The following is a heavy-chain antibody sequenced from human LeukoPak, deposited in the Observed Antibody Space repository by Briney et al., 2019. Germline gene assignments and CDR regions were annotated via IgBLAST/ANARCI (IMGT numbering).Heavy chain of an antibody. CDR2: ISSSSSYI. D-gene: IGHD4-17*01. V-gene: IGHV3-21*01. J-gene: IGHJ4*02. CDR1: GFTFSSYS. Sequence: GGSLRLSCAASGFTFSSYSMNWVRQAPGKGLEWVSSISSSSSYIYYADSEKGRFTISRDNAKNSLYLQMNSLRAEDTAVYYCARDYGDYGCDYWGQGTLVTVSS. CDR3: ARDYGDYGCDY.